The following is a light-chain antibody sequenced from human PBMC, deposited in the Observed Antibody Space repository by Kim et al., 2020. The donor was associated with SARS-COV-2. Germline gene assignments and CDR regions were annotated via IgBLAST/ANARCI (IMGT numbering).Light chain of an antibody. J-gene: IGLJ3*02. V-gene: IGLV7-43*01. Sequence: PGGNGPLTLDSSAGAVTSGYYPHWFQQKPGQAPRTLIYNTTKKHSWTPARFSGSLLGGKAALTLSGVQTEDEADYYCQLWHGDTWVFGGGTQLTVL. CDR2: NTT. CDR3: QLWHGDTWV. CDR1: AGAVTSGYY.